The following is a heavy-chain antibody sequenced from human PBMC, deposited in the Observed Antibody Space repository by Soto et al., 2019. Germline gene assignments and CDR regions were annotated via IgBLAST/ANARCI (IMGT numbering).Heavy chain of an antibody. CDR2: FDPEDGET. J-gene: IGHJ6*02. D-gene: IGHD3-3*01. V-gene: IGHV1-24*01. CDR3: ATTRREGITIFGVVITKPLYYYYGMDV. CDR1: GYTLTELS. Sequence: GASVKVSCKVSGYTLTELSMHWVRQAPGKGLEWMGGFDPEDGETIYAQKFQGRVTMTADTSTDTAYMELSSLRSEDTAVYYCATTRREGITIFGVVITKPLYYYYGMDVCGQGTTVTVYS.